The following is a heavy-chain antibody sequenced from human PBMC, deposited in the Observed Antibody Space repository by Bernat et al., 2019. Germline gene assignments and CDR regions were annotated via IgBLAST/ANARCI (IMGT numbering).Heavy chain of an antibody. CDR1: GFTFGGYW. J-gene: IGHJ5*02. V-gene: IGHV3-74*01. CDR3: ARDRSGGWIDP. D-gene: IGHD2-15*01. CDR2: ISSDGSGT. Sequence: EVQLVESGGGLVQPGGSLRLSCAASGFTFGGYWMHCVRQAPGKGLVWVSRISSDGSGTTYADSVKGRFTISRDNAKNTLYLQMNGLRAEDTAVYYCARDRSGGWIDPWGQGTLVTVSS.